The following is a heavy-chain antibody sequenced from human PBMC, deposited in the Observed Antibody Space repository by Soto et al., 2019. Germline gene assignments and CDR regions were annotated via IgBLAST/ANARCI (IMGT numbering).Heavy chain of an antibody. CDR2: IYTSGST. CDR1: GGSISSYY. D-gene: IGHD1-26*01. V-gene: IGHV4-4*07. Sequence: QVQLQESGPGLVKPSETLSLTCTVSGGSISSYYWSWIRQPAGKGLEWIGRIYTSGSTNYNPSLKSRVTMSVDTSKNQFSLKLSSVTAADTAVYYCARDGSWELPYDAFDIWGQGTMVTVSS. CDR3: ARDGSWELPYDAFDI. J-gene: IGHJ3*02.